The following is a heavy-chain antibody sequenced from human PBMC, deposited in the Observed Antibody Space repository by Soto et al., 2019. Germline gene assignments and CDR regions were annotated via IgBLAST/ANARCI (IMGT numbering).Heavy chain of an antibody. CDR2: ISHSGLR. D-gene: IGHD1-26*01. J-gene: IGHJ5*02. Sequence: SETQSLTSTVSGGNIRSGGYYWSWNRQYPGKGLEWIGYISHSGLRHYRASLQSRLTMSVETSKNQFSLNLTSVTAADTAIYYCATSNTTCPGCYSWGQGTLVTVSS. CDR1: GGNIRSGGYY. CDR3: ATSNTTCPGCYS. V-gene: IGHV4-61*08.